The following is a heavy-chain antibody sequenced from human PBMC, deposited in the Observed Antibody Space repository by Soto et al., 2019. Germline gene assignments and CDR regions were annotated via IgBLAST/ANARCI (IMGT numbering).Heavy chain of an antibody. V-gene: IGHV3-23*01. Sequence: GGSLRLSCAASGFTFSSYAMSWVRQAPGKGLEWVSAISGIGGSTYYADSGKGRFTLSRDNSKNTLYLQMNSLRAEDTAVYYCAKGVRYCSGGSCYVGKSWGQGTLVTVSS. CDR1: GFTFSSYA. CDR2: ISGIGGST. D-gene: IGHD2-15*01. CDR3: AKGVRYCSGGSCYVGKS. J-gene: IGHJ5*02.